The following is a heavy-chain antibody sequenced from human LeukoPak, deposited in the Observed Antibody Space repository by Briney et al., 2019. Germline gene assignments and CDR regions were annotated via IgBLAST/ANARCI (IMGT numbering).Heavy chain of an antibody. J-gene: IGHJ6*03. CDR2: ISSSGSTI. CDR3: AKGFSSSWYSFDYYYYMDV. D-gene: IGHD6-13*01. V-gene: IGHV3-11*04. CDR1: GFTFSDYY. Sequence: GGSLRLSCVASGFTFSDYYMSWIRQAPGKGLEWVSYISSSGSTIYYADSVKGRFTISRDNAKNTLYLQMNSLRAEDTAVYYCAKGFSSSWYSFDYYYYMDVWGKGTTVTVSS.